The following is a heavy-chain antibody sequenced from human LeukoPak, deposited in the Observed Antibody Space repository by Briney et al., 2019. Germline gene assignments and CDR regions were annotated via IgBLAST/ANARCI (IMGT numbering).Heavy chain of an antibody. V-gene: IGHV4-34*01. Sequence: SETLSLTCAVYGGSFSGYYCSWIRQPPGKGLEWIGEINHSGSTNYNPSLKSRVTMSVDTSKNQFSLKLNSVTAADTALYYSARSLAARPDIDYWGQGTLVTVSS. CDR3: ARSLAARPDIDY. J-gene: IGHJ4*02. CDR1: GGSFSGYY. CDR2: INHSGST. D-gene: IGHD6-6*01.